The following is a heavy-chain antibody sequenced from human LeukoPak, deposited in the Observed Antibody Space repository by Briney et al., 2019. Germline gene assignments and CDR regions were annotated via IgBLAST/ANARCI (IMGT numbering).Heavy chain of an antibody. D-gene: IGHD3-22*01. Sequence: SETLSLTCTVSGGSIRSSYYYWGWIRQHPGKGLEWIGYIYYSGSTYYNPSLKSRVTISVDTSKNQFSLKLSSVTAADTAVYYCARRMEYYYGNSGYYFDYWGQGALVTVSS. CDR1: GGSIRSSYYY. CDR3: ARRMEYYYGNSGYYFDY. CDR2: IYYSGST. J-gene: IGHJ4*02. V-gene: IGHV4-31*03.